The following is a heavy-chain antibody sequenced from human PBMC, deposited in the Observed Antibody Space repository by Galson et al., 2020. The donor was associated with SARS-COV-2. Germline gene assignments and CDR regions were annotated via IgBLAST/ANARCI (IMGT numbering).Heavy chain of an antibody. V-gene: IGHV1-8*01. D-gene: IGHD2-2*01. Sequence: ASVKVSCKASGYTFTSYDIHWVRQATGHGLEWMGWMNPNSGNTSYAQKFQRRVTMTRNTTISTAYMELSSLRSEDTAVYYCARALLRNQLLTLNYYYMDVWGKGTTVTVSS. CDR2: MNPNSGNT. CDR1: GYTFTSYD. J-gene: IGHJ6*03. CDR3: ARALLRNQLLTLNYYYMDV.